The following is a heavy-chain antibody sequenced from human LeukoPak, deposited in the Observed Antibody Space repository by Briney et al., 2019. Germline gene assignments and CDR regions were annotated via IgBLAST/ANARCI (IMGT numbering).Heavy chain of an antibody. CDR2: TYYRSNLYY. J-gene: IGHJ5*02. CDR1: GDIVSSNSAA. V-gene: IGHV6-1*01. CDR3: ARGSYTSVWS. D-gene: IGHD1-26*01. Sequence: SQTLSLTCAISGDIVSSNSAAWSWIRQSPSRGLEWLGRTYYRSNLYYDYAVSVKNRITINPDTSKNQFSLQLNSVTPEDTAVYYCARGSYTSVWSWGPGTLVTVSS.